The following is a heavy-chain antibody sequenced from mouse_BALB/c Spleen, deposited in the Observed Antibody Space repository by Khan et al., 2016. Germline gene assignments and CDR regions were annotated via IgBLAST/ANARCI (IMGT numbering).Heavy chain of an antibody. CDR3: ARGVYYYGSRDDAMDD. CDR1: GYTFTSYW. Sequence: QVQLKQSGAELAKPGASVKMSCKASGYTFTSYWMHWVKQRPGQGLEWIGYINPSTGYTEYNQKFKDKATLTADKSSSTAYMQLSSLTSEDSAVYYWARGVYYYGSRDDAMDDWGKRTSVTVAS. CDR2: INPSTGYT. D-gene: IGHD1-1*01. J-gene: IGHJ4*01. V-gene: IGHV1-7*01.